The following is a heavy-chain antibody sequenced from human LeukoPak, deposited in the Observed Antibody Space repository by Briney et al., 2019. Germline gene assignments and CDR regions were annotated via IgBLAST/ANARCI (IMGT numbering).Heavy chain of an antibody. CDR2: IYYSGST. V-gene: IGHV4-59*01. J-gene: IGHJ3*02. CDR1: GDSISNYY. D-gene: IGHD2-15*01. CDR3: ARDGGRDALDI. Sequence: SETLSLTCTVSGDSISNYYWCWIWQPPGKGQGWIGYIYYSGSTSYNPSPTSRITISVDKSKNQFSLKLSSVTTADTAVYYCARDGGRDALDIWGEGTMVAVSS.